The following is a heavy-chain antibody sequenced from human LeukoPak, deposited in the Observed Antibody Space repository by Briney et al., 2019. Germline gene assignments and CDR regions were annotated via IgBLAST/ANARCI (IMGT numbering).Heavy chain of an antibody. J-gene: IGHJ4*02. CDR2: ISGSGGST. V-gene: IGHV3-23*01. CDR3: AKDQYYYDSSGPDY. CDR1: GFTFSSYA. Sequence: GGSLRLSCAASGFTFSSYAMSWVRQAPGKGLEWVSGISGSGGSTYYADSVKGRFTISRDTSKNMLYLQMNSLRAKDTAVYYCAKDQYYYDSSGPDYWGQGTLVTVSS. D-gene: IGHD3-22*01.